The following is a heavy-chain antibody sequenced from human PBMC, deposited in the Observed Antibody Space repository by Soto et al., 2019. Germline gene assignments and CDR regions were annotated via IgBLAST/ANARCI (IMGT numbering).Heavy chain of an antibody. Sequence: ASVKVSCKTSGGTFSTYGISWVRQAPGQGLEWMGWISAYNGNTNYAQKLQGRVTMTTDTSTSTAYMELRSLRSDDTAVYYCARVYSSGRYYYYYGMDVWGQGTTVTVSS. J-gene: IGHJ6*02. D-gene: IGHD6-19*01. CDR3: ARVYSSGRYYYYYGMDV. CDR2: ISAYNGNT. CDR1: GGTFSTYG. V-gene: IGHV1-18*01.